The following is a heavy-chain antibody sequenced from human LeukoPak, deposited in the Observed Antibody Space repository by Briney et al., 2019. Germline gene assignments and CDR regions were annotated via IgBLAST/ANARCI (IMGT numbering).Heavy chain of an antibody. J-gene: IGHJ5*02. D-gene: IGHD2-15*01. CDR3: ARGYCSGGSCYSVENWFDP. V-gene: IGHV1-2*06. CDR1: GYTFTKYY. CDR2: INPSSGGT. Sequence: APVKVSCKASGYTFTKYYMFWVRQAPGQGLEWMGRINPSSGGTDYAQKFQGRVTMTRDTSISTAYMELSRLRSDDTAMYYYARGYCSGGSCYSVENWFDPWGQGTLVTVSS.